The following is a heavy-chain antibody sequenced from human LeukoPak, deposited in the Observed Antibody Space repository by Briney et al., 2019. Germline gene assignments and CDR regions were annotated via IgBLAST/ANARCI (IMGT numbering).Heavy chain of an antibody. CDR2: INSDGRIT. D-gene: IGHD4-17*01. CDR1: GFTFSDYW. J-gene: IGHJ1*01. Sequence: SGGSLRLSCAASGFTFSDYWMHWVRQAPGKGLVGVSRINSDGRITSYADFVKGRFTISRDNAKNSLYLQMNSLRAEDTAVYYCARDHSVGDYVIGYFQHWGQGTLVTVSS. V-gene: IGHV3-74*01. CDR3: ARDHSVGDYVIGYFQH.